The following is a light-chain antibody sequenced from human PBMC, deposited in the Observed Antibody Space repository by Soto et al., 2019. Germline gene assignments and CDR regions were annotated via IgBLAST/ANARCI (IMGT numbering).Light chain of an antibody. V-gene: IGKV3-20*01. CDR2: GAS. Sequence: EIVLTQSPGTLSLSPGERATLSCRASQRVSSSYLAWYQQKPGQAPRLLIYGASTRATGIPDMFSGSGSGTDFTLTIIRLEPEDFAVYFCQRYGSSPPFTFGQGTKVEI. CDR3: QRYGSSPPFT. J-gene: IGKJ2*01. CDR1: QRVSSSY.